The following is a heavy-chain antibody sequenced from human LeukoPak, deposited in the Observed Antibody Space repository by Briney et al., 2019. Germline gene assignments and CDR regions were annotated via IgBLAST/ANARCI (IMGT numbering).Heavy chain of an antibody. CDR3: ARGDTAMTRSIDY. CDR1: GYTFTSYD. Sequence: ASVKVSCKASGYTFTSYDINWVRLATGQGLEWMGWVNPNSGNTGYAQKFQGRVTMTRNSSVSTAYMELSSLGSEDTAVYYCARGDTAMTRSIDYWGQRTLVTVSS. CDR2: VNPNSGNT. J-gene: IGHJ4*02. V-gene: IGHV1-8*01. D-gene: IGHD5-18*01.